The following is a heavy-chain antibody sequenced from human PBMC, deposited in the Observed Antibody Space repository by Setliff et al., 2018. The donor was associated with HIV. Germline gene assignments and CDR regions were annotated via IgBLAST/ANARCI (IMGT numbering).Heavy chain of an antibody. Sequence: ASVQVSCKASGYTFTSNDINWVRQATGQGLEWMGWMNPNSGNTGYAQKFQGRVTMTRNTSISTVYMELNSLRSEDTAVYYCARGRYCTTLSCPYYFDYRGQGTLVTVSS. J-gene: IGHJ4*02. CDR1: GYTFTSND. CDR2: MNPNSGNT. D-gene: IGHD2-8*01. CDR3: ARGRYCTTLSCPYYFDY. V-gene: IGHV1-8*02.